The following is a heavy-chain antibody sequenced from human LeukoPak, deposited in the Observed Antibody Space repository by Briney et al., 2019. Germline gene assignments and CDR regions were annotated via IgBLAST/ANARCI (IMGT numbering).Heavy chain of an antibody. CDR2: ISGSGGST. CDR3: AKTPFRLEKVITDY. D-gene: IGHD3-22*01. Sequence: GGSLRLSCAASGFTFSSYAVSWVRQAPGKGLESVSAISGSGGSTYYADSVKGRFTISRDNSKNTLYLQMNSLRAEDTAVYYCAKTPFRLEKVITDYWGQGTLVTVSS. V-gene: IGHV3-23*01. J-gene: IGHJ4*02. CDR1: GFTFSSYA.